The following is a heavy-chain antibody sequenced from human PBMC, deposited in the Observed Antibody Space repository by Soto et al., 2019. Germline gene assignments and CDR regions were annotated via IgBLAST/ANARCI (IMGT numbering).Heavy chain of an antibody. Sequence: ASVKGSCKASGYTFTGYYMHWVRQAPGQGLEWMGWINPNSGGTNYAQKFQGRVTMTRDTSISTAYMELSRLRSDDTAVYYCARDPTIRHYYGMDVWGQGSTVIVS. D-gene: IGHD3-3*01. V-gene: IGHV1-2*02. J-gene: IGHJ6*02. CDR3: ARDPTIRHYYGMDV. CDR2: INPNSGGT. CDR1: GYTFTGYY.